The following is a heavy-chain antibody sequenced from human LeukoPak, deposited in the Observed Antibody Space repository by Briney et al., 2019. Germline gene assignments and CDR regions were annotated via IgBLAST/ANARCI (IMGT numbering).Heavy chain of an antibody. CDR1: GFTFSSYA. D-gene: IGHD3-10*01. J-gene: IGHJ4*02. CDR3: AKDISNYYGSGSYFTPEY. CDR2: ISCSGGST. V-gene: IGHV3-23*01. Sequence: GGSLRLSCAASGFTFSSYAMSWVPQAPGKGLEWVSAISCSGGSTYYADSVKGRFTISRDNSKNTLYLQMKSLRAEDTAVYYCAKDISNYYGSGSYFTPEYWGQGTLVTVSS.